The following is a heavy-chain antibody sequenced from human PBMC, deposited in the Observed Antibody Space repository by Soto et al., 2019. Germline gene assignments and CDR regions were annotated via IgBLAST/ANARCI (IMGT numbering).Heavy chain of an antibody. Sequence: ASVKVSCKASGYTFTNYDVNWLRQATGQGLKWMGRMNTQKFQGRVTMTRNTSISTAYMELSSLRSEDTAVYYCARGITIFGVAPPWGQGTLVTV. J-gene: IGHJ5*02. CDR2: MNT. CDR3: ARGITIFGVAPP. V-gene: IGHV1-8*01. D-gene: IGHD3-3*01. CDR1: GYTFTNYD.